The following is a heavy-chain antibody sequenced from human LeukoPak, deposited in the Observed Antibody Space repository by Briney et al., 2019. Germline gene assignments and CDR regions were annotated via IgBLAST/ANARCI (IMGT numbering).Heavy chain of an antibody. Sequence: SETLSLTCTVSGGSISSSSYYWAWIRQPPGKGLEWIGSIYYSGSTYYNPSLKSRVTISVDTSKNQFSLKLSSVTAADTAVYYCARPKCSSTSCPGDYWGQGTLVTVSS. CDR2: IYYSGST. CDR1: GGSISSSSYY. J-gene: IGHJ4*02. CDR3: ARPKCSSTSCPGDY. V-gene: IGHV4-39*01. D-gene: IGHD2-2*01.